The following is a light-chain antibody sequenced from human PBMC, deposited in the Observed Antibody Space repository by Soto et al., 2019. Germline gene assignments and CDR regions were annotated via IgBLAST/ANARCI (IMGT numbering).Light chain of an antibody. V-gene: IGKV4-1*01. CDR3: QKYYGSPLT. J-gene: IGKJ3*01. CDR1: QSVLYNSDNKNY. Sequence: IVMTQSPDSLALSLGERATINCKSSQSVLYNSDNKNYFAWYQQRPGQPPRLLIYWESIRQSRVPDRFSGSGIGTDVPLTIENLQAEDVADYYCQKYYGSPLTLVPGT. CDR2: WES.